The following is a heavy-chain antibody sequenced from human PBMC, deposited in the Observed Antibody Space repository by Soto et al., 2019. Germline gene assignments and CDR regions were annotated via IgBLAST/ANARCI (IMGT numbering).Heavy chain of an antibody. D-gene: IGHD3-3*01. V-gene: IGHV1-18*01. Sequence: QVQLVQSGAEVKKPGASVKVSCKASGYTFTSYGISWVRQAPGQGLEWMGWISAYNGNTNYAQKLQGRVTMTTDTTTSTAYMELRSLRSDDTAVYYCARDIWSGYYFYYYYGMDVWGQGTTVTVSS. CDR1: GYTFTSYG. J-gene: IGHJ6*02. CDR2: ISAYNGNT. CDR3: ARDIWSGYYFYYYYGMDV.